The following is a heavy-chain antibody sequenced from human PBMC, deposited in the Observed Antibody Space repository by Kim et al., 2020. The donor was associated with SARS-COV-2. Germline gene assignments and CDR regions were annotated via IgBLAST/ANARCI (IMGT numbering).Heavy chain of an antibody. CDR2: IDPSDSYT. CDR1: GYSFTSYW. V-gene: IGHV5-10-1*01. Sequence: GESLKISCKGSGYSFTSYWISWVRQMPGKGLEWMGRIDPSDSYTNYSPSFQGHVTISADKSISTAYLQWSSLKASDTAMYYCASPNPLIQGVYDYYGMDVWGQGTTVTVSS. D-gene: IGHD3-10*01. CDR3: ASPNPLIQGVYDYYGMDV. J-gene: IGHJ6*02.